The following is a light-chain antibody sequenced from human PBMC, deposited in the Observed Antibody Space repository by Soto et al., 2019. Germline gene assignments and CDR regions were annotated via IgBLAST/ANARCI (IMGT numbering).Light chain of an antibody. CDR3: QQFHGYPHT. J-gene: IGKJ2*01. Sequence: DVQLTQSPSFLSASVGDRVTITCRASQGISSHLAWYQQRPGKGPKLLIYAASTFQRGVPSRFSGSGSGAELSLAISSLQPEDFATYYYQQFHGYPHTFGQGTKLEIK. V-gene: IGKV1-9*01. CDR1: QGISSH. CDR2: AAS.